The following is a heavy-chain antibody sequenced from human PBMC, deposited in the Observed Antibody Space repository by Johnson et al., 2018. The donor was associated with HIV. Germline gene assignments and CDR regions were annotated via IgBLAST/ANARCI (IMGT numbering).Heavy chain of an antibody. D-gene: IGHD5-24*01. J-gene: IGHJ3*02. CDR2: IYSGDST. CDR1: GFTVSSNY. Sequence: VHLVESGGGLVQPGGSLRLSCAASGFTVSSNYMSWVRQAPGKGLEWVSVIYSGDSTYYADSVKGRFTISRDNSKNTLYLQMNSLRAEDTAVYYCARGRWLHLGAFDIWGQGTMVTVSS. V-gene: IGHV3-66*01. CDR3: ARGRWLHLGAFDI.